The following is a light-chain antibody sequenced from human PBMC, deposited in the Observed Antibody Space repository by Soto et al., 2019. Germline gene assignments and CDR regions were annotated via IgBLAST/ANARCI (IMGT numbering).Light chain of an antibody. CDR2: WAS. J-gene: IGKJ4*01. Sequence: DIVMTQSPDSLAVSLGERATINCKSSQTGLYSSNNKNYLSWYQQKPGQPPKLLIYWASTRESGVPDRVSGSGSGTDFTLTITSLQAEDVAVYYCQQYCTTPLTFGGGTKVEIK. CDR3: QQYCTTPLT. CDR1: QTGLYSSNNKNY. V-gene: IGKV4-1*01.